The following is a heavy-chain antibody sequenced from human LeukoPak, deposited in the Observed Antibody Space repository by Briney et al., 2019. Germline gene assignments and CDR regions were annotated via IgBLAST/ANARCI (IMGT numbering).Heavy chain of an antibody. CDR3: ARDLRLSPYSGGWPLDY. J-gene: IGHJ4*02. CDR2: IYHNGNT. D-gene: IGHD6-19*01. Sequence: SETLSLTCTVSGGSISSSSYFWGWIRQPQGKGLEWIGSIYHNGNTLYNPSLKSRITISVDTSKNQFSLKLSSVTAADTAVYYCARDLRLSPYSGGWPLDYWGQGTLVTVSS. V-gene: IGHV4-39*07. CDR1: GGSISSSSYF.